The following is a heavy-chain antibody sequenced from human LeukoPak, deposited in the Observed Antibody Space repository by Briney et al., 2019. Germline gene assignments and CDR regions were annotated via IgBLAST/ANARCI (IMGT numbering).Heavy chain of an antibody. CDR1: GGSVSSGSYY. CDR2: IYYSGST. V-gene: IGHV4-61*01. Sequence: SETLSLTCTVSGGSVSSGSYYWGWIRQPPGKGLEWIGYIYYSGSTNYNPSLKSRVTISVDTSKNQFSLKLSSVTAADTAVYYCARGYSGYDLRGYFDYWGQGTLVTVSS. D-gene: IGHD5-12*01. CDR3: ARGYSGYDLRGYFDY. J-gene: IGHJ4*02.